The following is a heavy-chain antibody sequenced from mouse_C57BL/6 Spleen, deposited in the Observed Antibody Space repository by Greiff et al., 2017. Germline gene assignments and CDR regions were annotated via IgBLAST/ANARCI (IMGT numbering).Heavy chain of an antibody. CDR2: INPSNGGT. J-gene: IGHJ2*01. CDR1: GYTFTSYW. V-gene: IGHV1-53*01. Sequence: QVHVKQPGTELVKPGASVKLSCKASGYTFTSYWMNWVKQRPGQGLEWIGNINPSNGGTNYNEKFKSKATLTVDKSSSTAYMQLSSLTSEDSAVYYCARITTYYFDYWGQGTTLTVSS. CDR3: ARITTYYFDY. D-gene: IGHD1-1*01.